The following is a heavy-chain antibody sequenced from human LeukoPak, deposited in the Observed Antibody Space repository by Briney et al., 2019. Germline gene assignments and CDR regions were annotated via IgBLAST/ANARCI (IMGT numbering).Heavy chain of an antibody. D-gene: IGHD3-10*01. CDR3: ATGPRSQTMVRGGFY. CDR1: GYTFTDYY. Sequence: ASVKVSCKASGYTFTDYYMHWVQQAPGKGLEWMGRVDPEDDETIYAEKFQGRVTVTADTSTDTAYMDLSSLRSEDTAVYYCATGPRSQTMVRGGFYWGQGTLVTVSS. CDR2: VDPEDDET. J-gene: IGHJ4*02. V-gene: IGHV1-69-2*01.